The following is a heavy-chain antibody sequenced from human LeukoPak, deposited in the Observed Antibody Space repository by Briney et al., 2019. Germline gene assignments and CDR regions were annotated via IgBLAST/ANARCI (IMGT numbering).Heavy chain of an antibody. CDR1: GFTFSSYA. CDR2: IRYDGTNK. CDR3: AKSRIAVAATSYYYYMDV. Sequence: GGSLRLSCAASGFTFSSYAMHWVRQAPGKGLEWVAFIRYDGTNKYYADSVKGRFTISRDNAKNTLYLQMNSLRAEDTAVYYCAKSRIAVAATSYYYYMDVWGKGTTVTISS. D-gene: IGHD6-19*01. V-gene: IGHV3-30*02. J-gene: IGHJ6*03.